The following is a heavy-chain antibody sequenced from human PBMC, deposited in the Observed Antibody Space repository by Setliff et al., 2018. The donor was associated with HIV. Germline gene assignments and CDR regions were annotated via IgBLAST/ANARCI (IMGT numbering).Heavy chain of an antibody. Sequence: GGSLRLSCAASGFTVSSNYMSWVRLAPGKGLEWVSVISGSGGSTFYADSVKGRFTISRDNSKNTVYLQMNSLRAEDTAMYYCARDRGDNYSYWRAYPRRAFDIWGQGTTVTVSS. D-gene: IGHD3-3*01. J-gene: IGHJ3*02. V-gene: IGHV3-23*01. CDR2: ISGSGGST. CDR3: ARDRGDNYSYWRAYPRRAFDI. CDR1: GFTVSSNY.